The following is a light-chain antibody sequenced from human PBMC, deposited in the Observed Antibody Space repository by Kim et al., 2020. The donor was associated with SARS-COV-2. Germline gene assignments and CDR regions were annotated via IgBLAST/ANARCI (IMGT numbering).Light chain of an antibody. J-gene: IGLJ3*02. CDR3: SNRHSSGNHWV. Sequence: GQKIRITSHGDSLRRYYSSSYQQKPGQAPALVIYCSNNRPSGVPARFSCSSSGNKASLTITGAQAEDEADYYCSNRHSSGNHWVFGGGTQLTVL. V-gene: IGLV3-19*01. CDR1: SLRRYY. CDR2: CSN.